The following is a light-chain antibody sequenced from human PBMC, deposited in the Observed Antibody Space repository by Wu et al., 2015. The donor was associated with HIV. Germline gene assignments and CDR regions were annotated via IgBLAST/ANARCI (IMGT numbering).Light chain of an antibody. J-gene: IGKJ4*01. CDR3: QQRSNWPPT. Sequence: IVLTQSPGNLSLSPGVRVILSCKASESVRDNYVAWYQHIPGQAPRLLIFDASSRAAGIPARFSGSGSGTDFTLTISSLEPEDFAVYYCQQRSNWPPTFGRRD. CDR2: DAS. CDR1: ESVRDNY. V-gene: IGKV3-11*01.